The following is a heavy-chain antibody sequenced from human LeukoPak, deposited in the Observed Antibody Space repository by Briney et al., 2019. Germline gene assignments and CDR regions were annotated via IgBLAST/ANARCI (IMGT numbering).Heavy chain of an antibody. CDR3: ARGSSGSYYVEDYFDY. CDR1: GGSISNVY. D-gene: IGHD1-26*01. Sequence: PSETLSLTCSVSGGSISNVYWSWIRQPAGKGLEWIGRIYTSGSTNYNPSLKSRVTTSVDTSKNRFSLKLSSVTAADTAVYYCARGSSGSYYVEDYFDYWGQGTLVTVSS. V-gene: IGHV4-4*07. J-gene: IGHJ4*02. CDR2: IYTSGST.